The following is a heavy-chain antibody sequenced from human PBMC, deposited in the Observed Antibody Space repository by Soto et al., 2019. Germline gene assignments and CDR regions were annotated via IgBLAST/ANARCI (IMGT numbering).Heavy chain of an antibody. CDR3: ASSPVAATKEYAFDI. V-gene: IGHV1-3*01. Sequence: ASVKVSCKASGYTFTSYAMHWVRQAPGQRLEWMGWINAGNGNTKYSQKFQGRVTITRDTSASTAYMELSSLRSEDTAVYYCASSPVAATKEYAFDIWGQGTMVTVSS. D-gene: IGHD2-15*01. J-gene: IGHJ3*02. CDR1: GYTFTSYA. CDR2: INAGNGNT.